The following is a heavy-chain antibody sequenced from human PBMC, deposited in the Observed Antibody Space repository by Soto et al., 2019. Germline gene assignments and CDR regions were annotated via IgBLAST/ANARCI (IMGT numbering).Heavy chain of an antibody. J-gene: IGHJ4*02. CDR1: GFTFSTYS. D-gene: IGHD3-10*01. V-gene: IGHV3-48*01. Sequence: EVQVVESGGGLVQPVGSLRLSCAASGFTFSTYSMNWVRQAPGKALEWVSYITSSSDIIYYADSVKGRFTISRDNAKNSLYLQMNSLRAEDTAVYYCARDGITMVRGVKYYFDNWGRGTLVTVSS. CDR2: ITSSSDII. CDR3: ARDGITMVRGVKYYFDN.